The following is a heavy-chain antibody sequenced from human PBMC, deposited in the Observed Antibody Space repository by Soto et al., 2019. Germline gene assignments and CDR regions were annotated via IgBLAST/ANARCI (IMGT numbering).Heavy chain of an antibody. J-gene: IGHJ4*02. CDR3: AREIERLLGF. D-gene: IGHD3-3*01. CDR1: GFTFSSYA. CDR2: ISYDGGNK. Sequence: QVQLVESGGGVVQPGRSLRLSCAASGFTFSSYAMHWVRQAPGKGLEWVAVISYDGGNKYNADSVKGRFTISRDNSKNTLYLQMNSLRAEDTAVYYCAREIERLLGFWGQGTLVTVSS. V-gene: IGHV3-30-3*01.